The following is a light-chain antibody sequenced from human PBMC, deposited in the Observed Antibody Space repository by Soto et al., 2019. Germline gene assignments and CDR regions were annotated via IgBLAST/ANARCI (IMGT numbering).Light chain of an antibody. CDR2: GAS. CDR3: QQYASSPLT. Sequence: EIVLTQSPGTLSLSPGERATLSCRASQSVGRNYLAWYQQKLGQAPRLLIHGASNRATGIPDRFSGSGSGTDFILTISWLEPEDFAVYYCQQYASSPLTFGGGTKVEIK. V-gene: IGKV3-20*01. CDR1: QSVGRNY. J-gene: IGKJ4*01.